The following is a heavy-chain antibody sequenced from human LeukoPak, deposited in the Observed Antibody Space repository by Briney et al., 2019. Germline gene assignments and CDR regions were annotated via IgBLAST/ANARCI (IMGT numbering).Heavy chain of an antibody. CDR1: GGSIRSCY. CDR2: IYYSGGT. V-gene: IGHV4-59*08. Sequence: SETLSLTCTVSGGSIRSCYWSWIRQPPGKGLEWIGYIYYSGGTNYNPSLKSRVTISVDTSKNQFSLKLSSVTAADTAVYYCARQGTIAVAGTVDYWGQGTLVTVSS. CDR3: ARQGTIAVAGTVDY. J-gene: IGHJ4*02. D-gene: IGHD6-19*01.